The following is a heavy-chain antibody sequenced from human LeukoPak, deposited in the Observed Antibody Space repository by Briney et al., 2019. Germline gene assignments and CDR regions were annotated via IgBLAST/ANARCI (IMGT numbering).Heavy chain of an antibody. V-gene: IGHV1-8*01. J-gene: IGHJ4*02. Sequence: GASVKVSCKASGYTFTSYDINWVRQATGQGLEWMGWMNPNSGNTGYAQKFQGRVTMTRNTSISTAYMELGSLRSEDTAVYYCARGPVVVRGFDYWGQGTLVTVSS. CDR2: MNPNSGNT. D-gene: IGHD3-22*01. CDR3: ARGPVVVRGFDY. CDR1: GYTFTSYD.